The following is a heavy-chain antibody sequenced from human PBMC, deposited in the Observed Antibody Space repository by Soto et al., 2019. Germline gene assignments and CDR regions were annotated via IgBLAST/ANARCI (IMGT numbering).Heavy chain of an antibody. V-gene: IGHV3-23*01. CDR1: GFTFSSYA. Sequence: GGSLRLSCAASGFTFSSYAMSWVRQAPGKGLEWVSAISGSGGSTYYADSVKGRFTISRDNSKNTLYLQMNSLRAEDTAVYYCAKDPLWFGELSHYYFDYWGQGTLVTVSS. D-gene: IGHD3-10*01. CDR2: ISGSGGST. J-gene: IGHJ4*02. CDR3: AKDPLWFGELSHYYFDY.